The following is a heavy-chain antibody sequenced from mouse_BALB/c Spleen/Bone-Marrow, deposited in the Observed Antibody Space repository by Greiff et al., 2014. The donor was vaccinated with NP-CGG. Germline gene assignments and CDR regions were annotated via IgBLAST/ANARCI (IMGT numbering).Heavy chain of an antibody. CDR2: IDPANGYS. J-gene: IGHJ1*01. V-gene: IGHV14-3*02. D-gene: IGHD1-2*01. CDR1: GFNIKDTY. Sequence: VQLQQPGAELVKPGASVKLSCTASGFNIKDTYMHRVKQRPEQGLEWIGRIDPANGYSIYDPKFQGKATITADTTSNTAHLQLSSLTSEDTAVDYCALITTATFSYWYFDVWGAGTTVTVSS. CDR3: ALITTATFSYWYFDV.